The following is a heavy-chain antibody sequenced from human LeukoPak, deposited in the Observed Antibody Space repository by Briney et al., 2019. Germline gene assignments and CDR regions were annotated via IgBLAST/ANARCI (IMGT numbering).Heavy chain of an antibody. V-gene: IGHV3-11*04. CDR3: ARDLRLHYYDSSGYSHAFDI. CDR2: ISSSGSTI. Sequence: GGSLRLSCAASGFTFSDYYMSWIRQAPGKGLEWVSYISSSGSTIYYADSVKGRFTISRDNAKNSLYLQMNSLRAEDTAVYYCARDLRLHYYDSSGYSHAFDIWGQGTMVTVSS. D-gene: IGHD3-22*01. CDR1: GFTFSDYY. J-gene: IGHJ3*02.